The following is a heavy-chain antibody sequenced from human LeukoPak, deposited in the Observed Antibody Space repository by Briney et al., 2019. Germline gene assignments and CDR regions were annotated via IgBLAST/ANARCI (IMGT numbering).Heavy chain of an antibody. Sequence: GGSLRLSCAASGFTFSNAWMSWVRQAPGKGLEWVGRIKSKTDGGTTDYAAPVKGRFTISRDDSKNTLYLQMNSLKTEDTAVYYCTTRTLWFGELFVDYWGQGTLVTVSS. D-gene: IGHD3-10*01. CDR2: IKSKTDGGTT. V-gene: IGHV3-15*01. J-gene: IGHJ4*02. CDR3: TTRTLWFGELFVDY. CDR1: GFTFSNAW.